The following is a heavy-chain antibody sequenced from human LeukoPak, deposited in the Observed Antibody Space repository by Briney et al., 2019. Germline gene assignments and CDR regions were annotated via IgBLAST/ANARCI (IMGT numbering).Heavy chain of an antibody. CDR3: ARERHYDFWSDHQGAFDI. V-gene: IGHV4-59*01. CDR2: IYNIRST. Sequence: PSETLSLTFTVSGCTIISYYWNWIRQPPGKGLEWIGYIYNIRSTNYNPSLNSRVTISVDTPKNQFSLKLSSVTAADTAVYYCARERHYDFWSDHQGAFDIWGQGTMVTVSS. J-gene: IGHJ3*02. CDR1: GCTIISYY. D-gene: IGHD3-3*01.